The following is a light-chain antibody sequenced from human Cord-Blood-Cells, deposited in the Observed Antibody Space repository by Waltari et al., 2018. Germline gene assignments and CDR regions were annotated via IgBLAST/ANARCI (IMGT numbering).Light chain of an antibody. J-gene: IGLJ3*02. CDR1: SSHIGSNY. Sequence: QSVLTQPPSASGTPVQRVTISCSGSSSHIGSNYVYWYQQLPRTAPKLLIYRNNQRPSGVPDRFSGSKSGTSASLAISGLRSEDEADYYCAAWDDSLSGRVFGGGTKLTVL. CDR3: AAWDDSLSGRV. V-gene: IGLV1-47*01. CDR2: RNN.